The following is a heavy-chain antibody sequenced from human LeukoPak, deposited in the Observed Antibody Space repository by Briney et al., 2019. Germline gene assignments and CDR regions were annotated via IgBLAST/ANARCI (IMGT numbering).Heavy chain of an antibody. CDR3: ARNLNRYSSGWDDY. CDR2: IIPIFGTA. J-gene: IGHJ4*02. Sequence: GSSVKVSCKASGGTFSSYAISWVRQAPGQGLEWMGRIIPIFGTANYAQKFQGRVTITTDESTGTAYMELSSLRSEDTAVYYCARNLNRYSSGWDDYWGQGTLVTVSS. V-gene: IGHV1-69*05. CDR1: GGTFSSYA. D-gene: IGHD6-19*01.